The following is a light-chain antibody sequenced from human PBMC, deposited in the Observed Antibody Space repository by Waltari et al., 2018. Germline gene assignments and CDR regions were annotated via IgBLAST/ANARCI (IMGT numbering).Light chain of an antibody. CDR2: HAS. CDR3: QQYNNWPPGT. Sequence: TVVTQSPATLSVSPGERASLSCRTSQTIGLSLAWYQQKPGQAPRLLIYHASTRATGIPARFSGSGSESEFTLTISSLQSEDVAVYYCQQYNNWPPGTLGQGTRVEI. CDR1: QTIGLS. J-gene: IGKJ1*01. V-gene: IGKV3-15*01.